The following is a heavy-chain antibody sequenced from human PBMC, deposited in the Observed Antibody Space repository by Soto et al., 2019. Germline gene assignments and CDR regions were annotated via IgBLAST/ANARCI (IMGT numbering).Heavy chain of an antibody. V-gene: IGHV1-8*01. D-gene: IGHD6-6*01. CDR1: GYTFTNNY. J-gene: IGHJ5*02. CDR2: TNTNNNTT. Sequence: GSVKVYFKASGYTFTNNYINRVRRAPGQGLEWIGWTNTNNNTTDSAEVFDGRVSLTWDTSISTAYMQLNSLKIDDTAVYYRAREVVETSSLWLDPWGQGTMVTVSS. CDR3: AREVVETSSLWLDP.